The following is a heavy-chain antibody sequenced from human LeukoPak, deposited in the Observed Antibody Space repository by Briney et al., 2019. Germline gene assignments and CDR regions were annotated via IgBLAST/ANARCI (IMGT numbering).Heavy chain of an antibody. Sequence: PGRSLRLSCAASGFTFSSYGMHWVRQAPGKGLEWVAVISYDGSNKYYADSVKGRFTISRDNSKNTLYLQMNSLRAEDTAVYYCAKDVSPPYYSSGSYLDYWGQGTLVTVSS. J-gene: IGHJ4*02. CDR1: GFTFSSYG. CDR2: ISYDGSNK. V-gene: IGHV3-30*18. CDR3: AKDVSPPYYSSGSYLDY. D-gene: IGHD3-10*01.